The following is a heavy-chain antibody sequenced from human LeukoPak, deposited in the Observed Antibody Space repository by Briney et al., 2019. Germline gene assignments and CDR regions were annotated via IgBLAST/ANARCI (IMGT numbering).Heavy chain of an antibody. D-gene: IGHD6-19*01. CDR2: IYASGST. J-gene: IGHJ2*01. Sequence: SETLSLTCTVSGYSISSDYYRGWIRQPPGKGLEWLGRIYASGSTNYNPSLKRRVTMSVDTSQNQFFLKVNSVTAADTAVYYCARVTQKLERIAVARTSEWRANWYFDLWGRGTLVTVSS. V-gene: IGHV4-38-2*02. CDR1: GYSISSDYY. CDR3: ARVTQKLERIAVARTSEWRANWYFDL.